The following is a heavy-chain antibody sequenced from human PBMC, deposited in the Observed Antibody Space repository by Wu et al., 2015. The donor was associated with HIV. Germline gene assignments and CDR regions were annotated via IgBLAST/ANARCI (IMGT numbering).Heavy chain of an antibody. V-gene: IGHV1-69*13. CDR1: GYPFSSYA. D-gene: IGHD1-26*01. CDR3: ARDPYSGSSLAY. CDR2: IIPIFGTA. Sequence: HVQLVQSGTEVKKPGASVKVSCKASGYPFSSYAISWVRQAPGQGLEWMGGIIPIFGTANYAQKFQGRVTITADESTSTAYMELSSLRSEDTAVYYCARDPYSGSSLAYWGQGTLVTVSS. J-gene: IGHJ4*02.